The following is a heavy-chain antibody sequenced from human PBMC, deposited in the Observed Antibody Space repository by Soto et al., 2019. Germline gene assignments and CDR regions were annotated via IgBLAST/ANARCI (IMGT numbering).Heavy chain of an antibody. V-gene: IGHV3-21*01. J-gene: IGHJ4*02. D-gene: IGHD3-22*01. CDR2: ISSSSSYI. CDR3: ATARYYDTSGYFYLDY. CDR1: GFTFSTYT. Sequence: GGSLRLSCAASGFTFSTYTMNWVRQAPGKGLEWVSSISSSSSYIYYADSVKGRFTISRDNAKNSLYLQMNSLRAEDTAVYYCATARYYDTSGYFYLDYWGQGTLVTVSS.